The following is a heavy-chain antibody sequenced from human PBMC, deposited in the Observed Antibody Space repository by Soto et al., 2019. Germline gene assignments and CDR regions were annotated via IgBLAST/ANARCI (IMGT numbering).Heavy chain of an antibody. D-gene: IGHD5-18*01. CDR1: GFTFSSYA. J-gene: IGHJ4*02. CDR2: ISYDGSNK. CDR3: ARDGWGGGIQLWSGGIQFDY. V-gene: IGHV3-30-3*01. Sequence: QVQLVESGGGVVQPGRSLRLSCAASGFTFSSYAMHWVRQAPGKGLEWVAVISYDGSNKYYADSVKGRFTISRDNSKNTLYLQMNSLGAEDTAVYYCARDGWGGGIQLWSGGIQFDYWGQGTLVTVSS.